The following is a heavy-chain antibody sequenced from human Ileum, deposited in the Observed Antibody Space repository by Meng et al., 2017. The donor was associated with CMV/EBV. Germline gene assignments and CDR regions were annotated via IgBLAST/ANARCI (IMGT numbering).Heavy chain of an antibody. CDR3: ARTVGATPFDY. V-gene: IGHV3-7*01. J-gene: IGHJ4*02. CDR2: IKQDGTEK. CDR1: GFIFYSYG. D-gene: IGHD1-26*01. Sequence: GESLKISCAASGFIFYSYGMHWVRQAPGKGPEWVANIKQDGTEKYYVDSVKGRFTISRDNAENSLYLQMDGLRAEDTAVYYCARTVGATPFDYWGQGNLVTVSS.